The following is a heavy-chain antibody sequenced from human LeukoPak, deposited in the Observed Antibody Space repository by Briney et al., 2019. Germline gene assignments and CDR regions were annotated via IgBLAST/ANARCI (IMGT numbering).Heavy chain of an antibody. CDR2: IYYSGST. Sequence: SETLSLTCTVSSGSISSGDYHWSWIRQPPGKGLEWIGYIYYSGSTYYNPSLKSRVTISVDTSKNQFSLKLSSVTAADTAVYYCARDPAYDYVWGSPTGVDIWGQGTMVTVSS. CDR3: ARDPAYDYVWGSPTGVDI. J-gene: IGHJ3*02. D-gene: IGHD3-16*01. CDR1: SGSISSGDYH. V-gene: IGHV4-30-4*08.